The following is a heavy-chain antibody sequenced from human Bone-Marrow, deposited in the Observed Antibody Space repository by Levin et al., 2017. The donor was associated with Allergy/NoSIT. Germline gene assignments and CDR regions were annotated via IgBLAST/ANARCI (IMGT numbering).Heavy chain of an antibody. CDR1: GFTFSSYG. Sequence: GGSLRLSCAASGFTFSSYGMHWVRQAPGKGLEWVAVIWYDGSNKYYADSVKGRFTISRDNSKNTLYLQMNSLRAEDTAVYYCARGKYYDPYGMDVWGQGTTVTVSS. CDR3: ARGKYYDPYGMDV. J-gene: IGHJ6*02. D-gene: IGHD3-3*01. V-gene: IGHV3-33*01. CDR2: IWYDGSNK.